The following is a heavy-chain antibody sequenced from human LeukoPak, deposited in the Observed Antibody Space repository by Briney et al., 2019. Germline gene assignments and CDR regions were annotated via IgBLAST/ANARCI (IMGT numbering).Heavy chain of an antibody. CDR1: GFTFSSYW. CDR2: ISSGSDAI. V-gene: IGHV3-48*01. J-gene: IGHJ6*03. D-gene: IGHD2-2*01. CDR3: ARVDSTLTFYYYFYMDV. Sequence: GGSLRLSCAASGFTFSSYWMSWVRQAPGKGLEWVSYISSGSDAIYYADSVKGRFTISRDNAKNSLYLQMSSLRAEDTAVYYCARVDSTLTFYYYFYMDVWGKGTTVAVSS.